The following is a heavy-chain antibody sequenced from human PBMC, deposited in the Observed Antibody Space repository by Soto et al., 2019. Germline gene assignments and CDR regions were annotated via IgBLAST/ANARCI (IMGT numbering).Heavy chain of an antibody. CDR3: AIALSSASYRSYYYYGMAV. CDR2: ISSSSDTK. V-gene: IGHV3-48*02. D-gene: IGHD1-26*01. J-gene: IGHJ6*02. CDR1: GFTFRSYS. Sequence: ESGGGLVQPGGSLRLSCAASGFTFRSYSMNWVRQAPGKGLEWVSYISSSSDTKYYGDSVKGRFTISRDNDKNSLYLQVNCLRDEDTAVYYWAIALSSASYRSYYYYGMAVWGQGTTVTLSS.